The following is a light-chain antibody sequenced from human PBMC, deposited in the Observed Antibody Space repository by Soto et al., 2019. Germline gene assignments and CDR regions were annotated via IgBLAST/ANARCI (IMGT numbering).Light chain of an antibody. V-gene: IGKV3-15*01. CDR1: QSVSSN. CDR2: RAS. Sequence: EIVMTQSPATLSVSPGERVILSCRASQSVSSNLAWYQPKPGQAPRLLIYRASTKPTSIPARYSGSGSGREFTLTLSRLESEDFAVYYCQQYNHWPFSFGPGTNVDIK. J-gene: IGKJ3*01. CDR3: QQYNHWPFS.